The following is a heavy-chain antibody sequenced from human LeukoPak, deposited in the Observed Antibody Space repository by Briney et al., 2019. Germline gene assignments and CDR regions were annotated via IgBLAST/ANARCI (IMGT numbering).Heavy chain of an antibody. V-gene: IGHV3-66*01. D-gene: IGHD3-22*01. CDR2: IYSGGST. CDR3: ARDISSGYYDAFDI. J-gene: IGHJ3*02. CDR1: GFTVSSNY. Sequence: GGSLRLSCAASGFTVSSNYMSWVRQAPGKGQEWVSVIYSGGSTYYPDSVKGRFTISRENSKNTLYLQMNSLRAEDTAVYYCARDISSGYYDAFDIWGQGTMVTVSS.